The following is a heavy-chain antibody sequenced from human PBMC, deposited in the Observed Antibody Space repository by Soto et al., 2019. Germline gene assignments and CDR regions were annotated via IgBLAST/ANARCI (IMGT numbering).Heavy chain of an antibody. CDR3: ARLYYDYV. V-gene: IGHV3-48*02. CDR2: VSLDSDTI. CDR1: GYDFRTYS. D-gene: IGHD3-3*01. J-gene: IGHJ6*02. Sequence: GGSLRLSCRASGYDFRTYSMNWVRQAPGQGLEWIAYVSLDSDTIQYADSVKGRFTISRDDAENSLYPQMDSLRDEDTATYYCARLYYDYVWGQGTTVTVSS.